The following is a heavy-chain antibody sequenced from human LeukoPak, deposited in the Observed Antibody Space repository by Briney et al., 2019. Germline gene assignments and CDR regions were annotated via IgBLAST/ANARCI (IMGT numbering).Heavy chain of an antibody. CDR2: IRSDGSSK. V-gene: IGHV3-30*02. Sequence: GGSLRLSCAASGFTFSSHGMHWVRQAPGKGLEWVSFIRSDGSSKYYTDSVKGRFTISRDNFKTTLYLQMNTLRADDTAVYYCAKSDCGGDCYSLFDYWGQETLVTVSS. CDR1: GFTFSSHG. D-gene: IGHD2-21*02. CDR3: AKSDCGGDCYSLFDY. J-gene: IGHJ4*02.